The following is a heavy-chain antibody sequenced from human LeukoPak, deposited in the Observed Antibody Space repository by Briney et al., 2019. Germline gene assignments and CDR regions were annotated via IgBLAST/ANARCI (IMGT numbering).Heavy chain of an antibody. CDR3: AKDSSGYYRQFDY. CDR2: ISDSDGST. CDR1: GFTFSSYP. Sequence: GGSLRLSCAASGFTFSSYPMSWVRRVPGKGWGGVSAISDSDGSTYYADSVKGRFTISRDNSKNTLYLQIVSLRAEDTAVYYCAKDSSGYYRQFDYWGQGTLVTVSS. D-gene: IGHD3-22*01. V-gene: IGHV3-23*01. J-gene: IGHJ4*02.